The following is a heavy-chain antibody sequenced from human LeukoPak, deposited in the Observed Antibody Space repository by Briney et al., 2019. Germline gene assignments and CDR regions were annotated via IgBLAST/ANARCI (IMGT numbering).Heavy chain of an antibody. J-gene: IGHJ6*04. CDR2: IYYSGST. CDR3: ARDRYSSSYGVDV. Sequence: SQTLSLTCTVSGGSISSGGYYWSWIRQHPGKGLEWIGYIYYSGSTYYNPSLKSRVTISVDTSKNQFSLKLSSVTAADTAVYYCARDRYSSSYGVDVWGKGTTVTVSS. V-gene: IGHV4-31*03. CDR1: GGSISSGGYY. D-gene: IGHD6-13*01.